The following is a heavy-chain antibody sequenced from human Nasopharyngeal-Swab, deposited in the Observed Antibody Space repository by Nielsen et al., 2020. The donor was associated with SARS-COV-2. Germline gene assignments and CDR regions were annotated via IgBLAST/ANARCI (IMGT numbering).Heavy chain of an antibody. D-gene: IGHD3-3*01. CDR3: ARNEFRSGYYGTAEYYGLDA. J-gene: IGHJ6*02. V-gene: IGHV4-39*07. CDR2: IYYSGSA. CDR1: GGSISSNNYY. Sequence: GSLRLSCTVSGGSISSNNYYWGWIRQPPGKGLEWIGSIYYSGSAYYNPSLKSRVTISVDTSKNQFSLKLTSVTAADTAVYYCARNEFRSGYYGTAEYYGLDAWGQGTTVTVSS.